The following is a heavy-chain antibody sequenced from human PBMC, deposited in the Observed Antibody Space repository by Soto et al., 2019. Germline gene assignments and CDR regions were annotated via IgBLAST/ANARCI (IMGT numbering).Heavy chain of an antibody. CDR1: GYTFTSYA. Sequence: ASVKVSCKASGYTFTSYAMHWVRQAPGQRLEWMGWINGGNGNTKYSKKFQGRVTITRDTSASTAYMELSSLRSEDTAVYYCASCSSTSCYYSYYYMDVWGKGTTVTVSS. V-gene: IGHV1-3*01. J-gene: IGHJ6*03. D-gene: IGHD2-2*01. CDR2: INGGNGNT. CDR3: ASCSSTSCYYSYYYMDV.